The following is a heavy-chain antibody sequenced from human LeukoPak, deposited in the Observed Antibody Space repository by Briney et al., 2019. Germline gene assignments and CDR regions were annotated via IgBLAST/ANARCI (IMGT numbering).Heavy chain of an antibody. CDR1: GDSITSSY. J-gene: IGHJ5*02. V-gene: IGHV4-4*07. CDR2: INTGGDT. Sequence: PSETLSLTCTVSGDSITSSYWTWIRQSTGKGLEWIGRINTGGDTNYNPSLSGRVTMSVDTSKNQFSLKMKSLTAADTALYYCAREASLEWPSRGFDPWGQGTLVTVSS. D-gene: IGHD3-3*01. CDR3: AREASLEWPSRGFDP.